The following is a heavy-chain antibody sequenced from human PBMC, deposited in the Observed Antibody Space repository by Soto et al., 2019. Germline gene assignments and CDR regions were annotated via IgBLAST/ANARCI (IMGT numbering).Heavy chain of an antibody. J-gene: IGHJ4*02. CDR2: IYYTGST. D-gene: IGHD5-18*01. V-gene: IGHV4-59*01. Sequence: SETLSLTCTVSGGSISSYDWGWIRQPPGKGLGWIGYIYYTGSTNYSPSLKSRVTISVDTSKNQFSLKLSSVTAADTALYYCARGVSTPRLPRFDSWGQGTLVAVCS. CDR1: GGSISSYD. CDR3: ARGVSTPRLPRFDS.